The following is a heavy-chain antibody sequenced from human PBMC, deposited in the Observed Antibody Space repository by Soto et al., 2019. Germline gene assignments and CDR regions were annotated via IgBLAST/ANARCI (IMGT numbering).Heavy chain of an antibody. CDR2: FYYSGSS. CDR3: ARSGFP. D-gene: IGHD1-26*01. Sequence: QVQLQESGPGLLKHSQTLSLTCTVSSGSISTGGYYWNGIRQRPGKGLEWIGYFYYSGSSYDNPTLKSRFTITVNTAQNQFSPKLSSVTAAATAVYYRARSGFPWCKGNLGTVSS. V-gene: IGHV4-31*03. CDR1: SGSISTGGYY. J-gene: IGHJ5*02.